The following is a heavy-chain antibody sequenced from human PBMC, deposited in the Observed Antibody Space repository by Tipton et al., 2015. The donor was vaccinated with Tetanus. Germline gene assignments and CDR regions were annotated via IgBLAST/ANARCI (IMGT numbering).Heavy chain of an antibody. Sequence: GSLRLSCVGSGFTFSDYTMNWVRQAPGKGLEWVSSISSRSGDIHYADSVKGRFTISRDNAKNSLYLQMNSLRAEDTADYFCARNRDHGYWGLGTLVTVSS. J-gene: IGHJ4*02. V-gene: IGHV3-21*01. D-gene: IGHD1-14*01. CDR3: ARNRDHGY. CDR2: ISSRSGDI. CDR1: GFTFSDYT.